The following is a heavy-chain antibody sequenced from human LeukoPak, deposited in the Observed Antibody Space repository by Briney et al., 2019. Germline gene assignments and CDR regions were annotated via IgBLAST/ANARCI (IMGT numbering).Heavy chain of an antibody. V-gene: IGHV4-34*01. CDR2: INHSGST. J-gene: IGHJ4*02. CDR3: ARGPYY. Sequence: SETLSLTCAVYGGSFSGYYWSWIRQPPGKGLEWIGEINHSGSTNYNPSLKSRVTISVDTSKNQFSLKLSSVTAADTAVYYCARGPYYWGQGTLVTVSA. CDR1: GGSFSGYY.